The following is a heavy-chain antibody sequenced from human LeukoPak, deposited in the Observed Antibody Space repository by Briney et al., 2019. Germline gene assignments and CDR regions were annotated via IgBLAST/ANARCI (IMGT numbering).Heavy chain of an antibody. CDR1: GFTFSTFG. CDR2: IGSGSSPI. J-gene: IGHJ4*02. V-gene: IGHV3-48*01. CDR3: TKWTGYGDS. Sequence: GGSLRLSCVASGFTFSTFGMNWVRQAPGKGLEWVSYIGSGSSPIYYADSVKGRFTISRDNSKNTLDLQMNSLRADDTAVYYCTKWTGYGDSWGQGTLVTVSS. D-gene: IGHD5-12*01.